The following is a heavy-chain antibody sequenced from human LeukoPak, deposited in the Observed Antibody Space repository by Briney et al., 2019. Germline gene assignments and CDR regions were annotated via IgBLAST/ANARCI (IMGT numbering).Heavy chain of an antibody. Sequence: ASVKVSCKASGYTFTNYGVSWVRQAPGQGLEWMGWISAYNGNTNYAQKLQGRVTMTTDTSTSTTYMELRSLRSDDTAVYYCARDLGYCNSTSCYPRPGYWGQGTLVTVSS. D-gene: IGHD2-2*01. CDR3: ARDLGYCNSTSCYPRPGY. CDR2: ISAYNGNT. J-gene: IGHJ4*02. CDR1: GYTFTNYG. V-gene: IGHV1-18*01.